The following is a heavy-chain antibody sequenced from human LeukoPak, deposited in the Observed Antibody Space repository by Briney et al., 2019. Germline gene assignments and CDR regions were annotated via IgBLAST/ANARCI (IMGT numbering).Heavy chain of an antibody. V-gene: IGHV3-66*01. D-gene: IGHD1-26*01. CDR1: GFTVSSNY. CDR3: ARDRGSYLLDY. J-gene: IGHJ4*02. Sequence: GGSLRLSCAASGFTVSSNYMSWVRQAPGKGLEWVSVIYSGGSTYYADSVKGRFTISRDNSKNTLYLQMNSLRAEDTAVYYCARDRGSYLLDYWGQGTLVTVSS. CDR2: IYSGGST.